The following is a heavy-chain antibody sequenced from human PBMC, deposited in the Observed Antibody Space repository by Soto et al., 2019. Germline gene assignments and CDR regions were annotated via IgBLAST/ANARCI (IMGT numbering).Heavy chain of an antibody. V-gene: IGHV3-33*01. D-gene: IGHD2-15*01. CDR3: ARLYCSGGSCRGDYYYYYGMDV. Sequence: VGSLRLSCAASGFTFSSYGMHWVRQAPGKGLEWVAVIWYDGSNKYYADSVKGRFTISRDNSKNTLYLQMNSLRAEDTAVYYCARLYCSGGSCRGDYYYYYGMDVWGQGTTVTVSS. CDR2: IWYDGSNK. CDR1: GFTFSSYG. J-gene: IGHJ6*02.